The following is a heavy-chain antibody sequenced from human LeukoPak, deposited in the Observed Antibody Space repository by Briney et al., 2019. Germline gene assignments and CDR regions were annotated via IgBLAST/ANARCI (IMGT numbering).Heavy chain of an antibody. Sequence: GGSLRLSCAASGFTFSSYAMSWVRQAPGKGLDWVSAISGSGGSTYYADSVKGRFTISRDNSKNMLYLQMNSLRAEDTAIYYCAMRTTVTTVYYYYMDVWGKGTTVTVSS. V-gene: IGHV3-23*01. J-gene: IGHJ6*03. D-gene: IGHD4-17*01. CDR3: AMRTTVTTVYYYYMDV. CDR2: ISGSGGST. CDR1: GFTFSSYA.